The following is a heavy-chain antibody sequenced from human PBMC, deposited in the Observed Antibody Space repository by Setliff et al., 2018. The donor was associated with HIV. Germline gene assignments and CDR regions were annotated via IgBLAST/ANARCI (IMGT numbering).Heavy chain of an antibody. J-gene: IGHJ6*03. CDR1: GYTFTSSD. CDR3: ARGAWYTSGWYSSRYLDV. CDR2: MNPNSGNT. D-gene: IGHD6-19*01. Sequence: ASVKVSCNASGYTFTSSDINWVRQATGQGLEWMGWMNPNSGNTGYAQKFQGRVTMTRDTSIKTAYMELSSLRSEDTAVYYCARGAWYTSGWYSSRYLDVWGKGTTVTVSS. V-gene: IGHV1-8*02.